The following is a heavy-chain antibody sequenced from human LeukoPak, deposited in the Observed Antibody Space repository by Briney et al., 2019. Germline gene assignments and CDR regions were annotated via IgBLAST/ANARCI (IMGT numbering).Heavy chain of an antibody. Sequence: ASVKVSCKASGYTFTAYYVHWVRQAPGQGLEWMGWINPNSGGTSYAQKFQGRVTMTRDTSISTAYMELSRLGSDDTAVHFCARAGGGYSSGWGAFDIWGQGTVVTVSS. CDR3: ARAGGGYSSGWGAFDI. V-gene: IGHV1-2*02. D-gene: IGHD5-18*01. CDR2: INPNSGGT. J-gene: IGHJ3*02. CDR1: GYTFTAYY.